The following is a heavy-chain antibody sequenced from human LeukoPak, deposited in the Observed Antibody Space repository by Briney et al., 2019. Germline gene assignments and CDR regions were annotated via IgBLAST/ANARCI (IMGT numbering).Heavy chain of an antibody. CDR2: FDPEDGET. J-gene: IGHJ4*02. CDR3: ARDNWFGELLGY. CDR1: GYTLTELS. V-gene: IGHV1-24*01. D-gene: IGHD3-10*01. Sequence: APVKVSCKVSGYTLTELSMHWVRQAPGKGLEWMGGFDPEDGETIYAQKFQGRVTMTTDTSTSTAYMELRSLRSDDTAVYYCARDNWFGELLGYWGQGTLVTVSS.